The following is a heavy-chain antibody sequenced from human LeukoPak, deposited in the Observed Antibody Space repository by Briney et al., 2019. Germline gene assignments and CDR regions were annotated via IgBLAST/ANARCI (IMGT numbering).Heavy chain of an antibody. J-gene: IGHJ3*02. CDR1: GYTFTGYY. Sequence: GASVKVSCKASGYTFTGYYMHWVRQAPGQGLEWMGWINPNSGGTNYAQKFQGRVTMTRDTSISTAYMELSRLRSEDPDVYYCARGDHVRIYAASAFDIWGQGTKVTVSS. D-gene: IGHD2-8*01. V-gene: IGHV1-2*02. CDR2: INPNSGGT. CDR3: ARGDHVRIYAASAFDI.